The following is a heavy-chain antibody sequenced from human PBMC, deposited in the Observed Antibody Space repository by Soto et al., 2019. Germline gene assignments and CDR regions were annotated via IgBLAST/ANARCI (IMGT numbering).Heavy chain of an antibody. CDR3: ARVSGYSSSWYAYYYYYGMDV. D-gene: IGHD6-13*01. CDR1: GGTFSSYA. CDR2: IIPIFGTA. V-gene: IGHV1-69*01. J-gene: IGHJ6*02. Sequence: QVQLVQSGAEVKKPGSSVKVSCKASGGTFSSYAISWVRQAPGQGLEWMGGIIPIFGTANYAQKFQGRVTITADESTSTAYMELSSLRSEDTAVYYCARVSGYSSSWYAYYYYYGMDVWGQGTTVTVSS.